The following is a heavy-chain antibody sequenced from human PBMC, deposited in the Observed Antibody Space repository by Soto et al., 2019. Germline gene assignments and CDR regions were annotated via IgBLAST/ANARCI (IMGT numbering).Heavy chain of an antibody. D-gene: IGHD2-8*01. Sequence: QVQLQESGPGLVKPSQTLSLTCTVSGGSISSGGYYWSWIRQHPGKGLEWLGYIYYSGSSYYNPCLKRRVTMSVDTSKNQCSLKLSAVTAADTAVYYCSASYCTNGVCYSRNYYYYSDVWGKGTTVTVSS. CDR3: SASYCTNGVCYSRNYYYYSDV. V-gene: IGHV4-31*03. CDR2: IYYSGSS. CDR1: GGSISSGGYY. J-gene: IGHJ6*03.